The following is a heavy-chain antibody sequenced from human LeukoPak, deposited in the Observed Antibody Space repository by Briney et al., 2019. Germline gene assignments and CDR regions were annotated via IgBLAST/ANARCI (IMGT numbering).Heavy chain of an antibody. D-gene: IGHD6-19*01. CDR1: GGSISSYY. CDR3: ARGVGYSSGWYAHFDY. V-gene: IGHV4-34*01. CDR2: INHSGST. Sequence: SETLSLTCTVSGGSISSYYWSWIRQPPGKGLEWIGEINHSGSTNYNPSLKGRVTISVDTSNNQFSLKLTSVTAADTAVYYCARGVGYSSGWYAHFDYWGQGTLVTVSS. J-gene: IGHJ4*02.